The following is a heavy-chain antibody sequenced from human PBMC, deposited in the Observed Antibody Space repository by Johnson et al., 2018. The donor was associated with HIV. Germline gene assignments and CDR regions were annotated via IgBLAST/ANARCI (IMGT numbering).Heavy chain of an antibody. CDR2: IGTAGDT. V-gene: IGHV3-13*01. Sequence: VQLVESGGGFVQPGGSLRLSCAPSGFMFKYYDIHWVRQATGKGLEWVSAIGTAGDTYYPGSVKGRFTISRDNSKNSLYPQMNSLRADDTALYYCARAQGDRGAYDAFDIWGQGTMVTISS. D-gene: IGHD3-10*01. CDR3: ARAQGDRGAYDAFDI. J-gene: IGHJ3*02. CDR1: GFMFKYYD.